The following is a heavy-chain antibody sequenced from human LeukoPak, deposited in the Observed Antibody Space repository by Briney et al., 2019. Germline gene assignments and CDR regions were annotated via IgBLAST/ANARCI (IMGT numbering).Heavy chain of an antibody. D-gene: IGHD1-14*01. CDR1: GLTFSNAW. J-gene: IGHJ4*02. V-gene: IGHV3-15*01. Sequence: PGGSLRLSCAASGLTFSNAWMSWVRQAPGKGLEWVGRIKRKSDGGTTDYAAPVKGRFTISRDDSKNTLYLQMNSLKSEDTAVYYCTTELDVRPNHYWGQGTLVTVSS. CDR2: IKRKSDGGTT. CDR3: TTELDVRPNHY.